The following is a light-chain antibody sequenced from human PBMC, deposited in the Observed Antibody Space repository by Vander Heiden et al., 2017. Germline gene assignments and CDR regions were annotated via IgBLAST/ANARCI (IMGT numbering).Light chain of an antibody. CDR1: QSVSSY. J-gene: IGKJ4*01. CDR2: DAS. V-gene: IGKV3-11*01. CDR3: QQPSNWPPLT. Sequence: EIVLTQSPATLSLSPGERATLSCRASQSVSSYLAWYQQKPGQAPRLLIYDASNRATGTPARFRGSGYGTDFTLTISSLEPEDFAVYYCQQPSNWPPLTFGGGTKVELK.